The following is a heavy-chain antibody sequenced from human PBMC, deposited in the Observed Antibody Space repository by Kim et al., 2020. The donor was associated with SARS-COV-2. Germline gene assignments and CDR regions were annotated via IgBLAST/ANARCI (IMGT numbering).Heavy chain of an antibody. CDR1: GGTFSSYA. J-gene: IGHJ6*02. CDR3: ARSSDGGNPVYYGMDV. Sequence: SVKVSCKASGGTFSSYAISWVRQAPGQGLEWMGGIIPIFGTANYAQKFQGRVTITADESTSTAYMELSSLRSEDTAVYYCARSSDGGNPVYYGMDVWGQGTTVTVSS. V-gene: IGHV1-69*13. D-gene: IGHD2-15*01. CDR2: IIPIFGTA.